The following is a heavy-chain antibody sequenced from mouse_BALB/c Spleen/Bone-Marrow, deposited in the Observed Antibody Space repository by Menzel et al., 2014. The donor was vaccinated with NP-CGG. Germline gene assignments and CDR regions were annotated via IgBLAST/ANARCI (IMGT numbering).Heavy chain of an antibody. CDR1: GFNIKDTY. Sequence: LVESGTELVKPGASVKLSCTASGFNIKDTYMHWVKQRPEQGLEWIGRIDPANGNTRYDPKFQGKATITADTSSNTAYLQLTSLTSEDTAVYYCAGAYYYGSSYYVMDYWGQGTSVTVSS. D-gene: IGHD1-1*01. V-gene: IGHV14-3*02. CDR3: AGAYYYGSSYYVMDY. J-gene: IGHJ4*01. CDR2: IDPANGNT.